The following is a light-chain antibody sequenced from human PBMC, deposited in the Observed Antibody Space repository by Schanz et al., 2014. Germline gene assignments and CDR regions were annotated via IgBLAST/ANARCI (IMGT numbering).Light chain of an antibody. CDR2: DAS. V-gene: IGKV1-5*01. CDR1: QSISSW. Sequence: DIQMTQSPSTLSASVGDRVTLTCRASQSISSWLAWYQQKPGKAPKLLIYDASSLESGVPSRFSGSGSGTHFTLTISSLQPEDFATYYCQQGYDTPVWTFGQGTKVEVK. CDR3: QQGYDTPVWT. J-gene: IGKJ1*01.